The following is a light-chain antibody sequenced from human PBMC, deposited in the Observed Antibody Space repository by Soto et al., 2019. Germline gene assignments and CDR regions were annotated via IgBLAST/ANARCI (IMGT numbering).Light chain of an antibody. CDR3: QQYGSSPPIT. V-gene: IGKV3-20*01. Sequence: EIVMTQSPASLSVSPGESVTLSCRASQSVASNLAWYQQKPGQAPRLLIYGASSRATGIPDRFSGSGSGTDFTLTISRLEPEDFAVYYCQQYGSSPPITFGQGTRLEI. CDR2: GAS. J-gene: IGKJ5*01. CDR1: QSVASN.